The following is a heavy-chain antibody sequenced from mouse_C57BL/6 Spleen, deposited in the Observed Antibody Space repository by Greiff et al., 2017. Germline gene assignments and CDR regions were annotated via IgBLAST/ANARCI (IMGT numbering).Heavy chain of an antibody. CDR3: ARLGSNYVFAY. V-gene: IGHV1-85*01. Sequence: VQLQQSGPELVKPGASVKLSCKASGYTFTSYDINWVKQRPGQGLEWIGWIYPRDGSTKYNEKFKGKATLTVDTSSSTAYMELHSLTSEDSAVYFCARLGSNYVFAYWGQGTLVTVSA. D-gene: IGHD2-5*01. J-gene: IGHJ3*01. CDR1: GYTFTSYD. CDR2: IYPRDGST.